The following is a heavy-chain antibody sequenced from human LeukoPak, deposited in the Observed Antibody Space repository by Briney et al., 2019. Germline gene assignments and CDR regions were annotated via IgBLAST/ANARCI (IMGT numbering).Heavy chain of an antibody. CDR3: ARSGEYNNFDY. Sequence: SETLSLTCTVSGGSMSGHFWSWFRRPPGKGLENIGYIHSSGSTNYNPSYKSRVTVSLEMSKNQFSLKLSSVTAAGTAVYFCARSGEYNNFDYWGQGTLVTVSS. J-gene: IGHJ4*02. V-gene: IGHV4-59*11. D-gene: IGHD1-1*01. CDR1: GGSMSGHF. CDR2: IHSSGST.